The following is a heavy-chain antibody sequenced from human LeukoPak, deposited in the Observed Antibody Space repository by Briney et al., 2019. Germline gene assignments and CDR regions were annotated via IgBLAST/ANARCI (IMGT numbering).Heavy chain of an antibody. J-gene: IGHJ4*02. V-gene: IGHV4-59*01. CDR1: GGSISSYD. Sequence: SETLSLTCTVSGGSISSYDWSWIRQPPGKGLEWIGYIYYSGSTNYNPSLKSRVTISVDTSKNQFSLKLSSVTAADTAVYYCARGGLYYYDSSGPWRTWFDYWGQGTLVTVSS. CDR3: ARGGLYYYDSSGPWRTWFDY. D-gene: IGHD3-22*01. CDR2: IYYSGST.